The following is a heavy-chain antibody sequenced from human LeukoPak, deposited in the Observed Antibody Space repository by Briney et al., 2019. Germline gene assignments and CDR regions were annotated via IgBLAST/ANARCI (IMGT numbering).Heavy chain of an antibody. J-gene: IGHJ6*03. CDR1: GFTFSSYW. V-gene: IGHV3-7*01. D-gene: IGHD6-19*01. CDR2: IKQDGSEK. Sequence: PGGSLRPSCAASGFTFSSYWMSWVRQAPGKGLEWVANIKQDGSEKYYVDSVKGRFTISRDNAKNSLYLQMNSLRAEDTAVYYCAKEGGSGWYPYYYYYMDVWGKGTTVTISS. CDR3: AKEGGSGWYPYYYYYMDV.